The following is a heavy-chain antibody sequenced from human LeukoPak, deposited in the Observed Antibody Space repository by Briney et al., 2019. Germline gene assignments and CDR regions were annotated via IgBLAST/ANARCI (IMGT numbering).Heavy chain of an antibody. CDR2: VNHSGST. Sequence: PSETLSLTCAVSGGSFSGHYWTWIRQPPGKGLESTGEVNHSGSTTYNPSLNNRVTISVDTSKNQFSLKLTSVTAADTAVYYCARPRYGSGSLDSWGQGTLVTVSS. V-gene: IGHV4-34*01. D-gene: IGHD3-10*01. CDR3: ARPRYGSGSLDS. J-gene: IGHJ4*02. CDR1: GGSFSGHY.